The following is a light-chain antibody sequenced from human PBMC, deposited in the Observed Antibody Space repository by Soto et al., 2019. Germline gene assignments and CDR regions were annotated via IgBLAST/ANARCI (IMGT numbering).Light chain of an antibody. Sequence: EIVLTQSPVTLSLSPGDRATLSCRASQTVSKYLAWYQQTPGQPPRLLVYDTSNRASGIPARFSGSGSGTDFTLTISSLEPEDFAVYYCQERSKWPMVTFGPGTKVD. CDR2: DTS. J-gene: IGKJ3*01. V-gene: IGKV3-11*01. CDR3: QERSKWPMVT. CDR1: QTVSKY.